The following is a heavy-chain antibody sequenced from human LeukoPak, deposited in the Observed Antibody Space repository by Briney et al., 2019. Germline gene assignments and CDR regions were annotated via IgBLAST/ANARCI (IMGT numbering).Heavy chain of an antibody. V-gene: IGHV3-33*01. CDR3: ARDTGAYYYYYGMDV. D-gene: IGHD1-14*01. CDR2: IWYDGNNK. Sequence: GGSLRLSCAASGFTFSSYGMHWVRQAPGKGLEWVAVIWYDGNNKYYADSVKGRFTISRDNSKNTLYLQVNSLRAEDTAVYYCARDTGAYYYYYGMDVWGQGTTVTVSS. CDR1: GFTFSSYG. J-gene: IGHJ6*02.